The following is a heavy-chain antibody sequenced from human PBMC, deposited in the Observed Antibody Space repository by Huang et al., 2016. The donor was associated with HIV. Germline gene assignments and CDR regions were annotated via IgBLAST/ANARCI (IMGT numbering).Heavy chain of an antibody. D-gene: IGHD3-3*01. CDR1: GGSISRSFYY. CDR3: VRHRPNYDFWSGYYPYFDD. CDR2: MYYSWST. J-gene: IGHJ4*02. V-gene: IGHV4-39*01. Sequence: QVQLQESGRGLVKPSETLSLTCTVSGGSISRSFYYWGWIRQSPGMGLEWIGSMYYSWSTYYHPSLKSRVTISADTSNSQFSLKLTSVTAADSAVYYCVRHRPNYDFWSGYYPYFDDWGQGTLVTVSS.